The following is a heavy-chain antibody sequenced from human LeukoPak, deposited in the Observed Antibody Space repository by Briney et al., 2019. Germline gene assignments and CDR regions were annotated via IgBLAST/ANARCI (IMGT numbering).Heavy chain of an antibody. CDR2: IYHSGST. D-gene: IGHD5-18*01. Sequence: SETLSLTCAVSGGSISSGAYSWSWIRQPPGKGLEWIGYIYHSGSTYYNPSLESRVTISVDRSKNQFSLKLSSVTAADTAVYYCARDSRYSYGGYFYYYMDVWGKGTTVTVSS. J-gene: IGHJ6*03. V-gene: IGHV4-30-2*01. CDR1: GGSISSGAYS. CDR3: ARDSRYSYGGYFYYYMDV.